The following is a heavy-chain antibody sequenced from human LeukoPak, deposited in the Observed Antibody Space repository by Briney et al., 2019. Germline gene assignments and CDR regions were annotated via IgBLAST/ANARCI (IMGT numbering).Heavy chain of an antibody. Sequence: ASVKVSCKASGYTFTNNFMHWVRQAPGQGLEWMGWINPNSGGTNYAQKFQGRVTMTRDTSISTAYMELSRLRSDDTAVYYCARGLPYYYGSGGYYYYMDVWGKGTTVTVSS. J-gene: IGHJ6*03. CDR3: ARGLPYYYGSGGYYYYMDV. V-gene: IGHV1-2*02. CDR1: GYTFTNNF. CDR2: INPNSGGT. D-gene: IGHD3-10*01.